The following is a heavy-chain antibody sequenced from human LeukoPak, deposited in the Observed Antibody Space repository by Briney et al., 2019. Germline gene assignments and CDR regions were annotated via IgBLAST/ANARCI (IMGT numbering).Heavy chain of an antibody. V-gene: IGHV4-39*01. D-gene: IGHD2-15*01. CDR3: ARGPRCSGGSCYRTYYYYYYMDV. J-gene: IGHJ6*03. Sequence: PSETLSLTCTVSGGSISSSSYYWGWIRQPPGKGLEWIGSIYYSGSTYYNPSLKSRVTISVDTSKNQFSLKLSSVTAADTAVYYCARGPRCSGGSCYRTYYYYYYMDVWGKGTTVTVSS. CDR2: IYYSGST. CDR1: GGSISSSSYY.